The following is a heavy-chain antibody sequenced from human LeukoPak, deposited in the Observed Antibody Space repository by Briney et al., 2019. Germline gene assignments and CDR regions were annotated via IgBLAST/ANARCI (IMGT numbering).Heavy chain of an antibody. CDR3: ARDPNGWYLFDY. V-gene: IGHV3-30*03. CDR1: GFTFSSYG. D-gene: IGHD6-19*01. Sequence: GRSLRLSCAASGFTFSSYGMHWVRQAPGKGLEWVAVISYDGSNKYYADSVKGRFTISRDNSKNTLYLQMNSLRAEDTAVYYCARDPNGWYLFDYWGQGTLVTVSS. J-gene: IGHJ4*02. CDR2: ISYDGSNK.